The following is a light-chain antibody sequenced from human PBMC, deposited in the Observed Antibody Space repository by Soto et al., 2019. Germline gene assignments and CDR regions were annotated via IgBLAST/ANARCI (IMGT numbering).Light chain of an antibody. CDR3: HQRQGWPRT. J-gene: IGKJ1*01. Sequence: EIVLTQSPATLSSFPGDRVTLSCSARQYINTSLAWHQHRPGQAPRLLIYQTSLRAAGIPARFSASGSGTDFTLTISSVQPEDFALYYCHQRQGWPRTFGQGTKVDI. CDR2: QTS. CDR1: QYINTS. V-gene: IGKV3-11*01.